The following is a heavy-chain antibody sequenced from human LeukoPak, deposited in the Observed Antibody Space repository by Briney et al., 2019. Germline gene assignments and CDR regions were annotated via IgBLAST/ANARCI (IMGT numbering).Heavy chain of an antibody. CDR2: IYYSGST. V-gene: IGHV4-30-4*01. CDR3: ARLGAGPTYYDFWSGYSSFYFDY. Sequence: SETLSLTCTVSGGSISSGDYYWSWIRQPPGKGLEWIGYIYYSGSTYYNPSLKSRVTISVDTSKNHFSLKLSSVSAADTAVYYCARLGAGPTYYDFWSGYSSFYFDYWGQGTLVTVSS. CDR1: GGSISSGDYY. J-gene: IGHJ4*02. D-gene: IGHD3-3*01.